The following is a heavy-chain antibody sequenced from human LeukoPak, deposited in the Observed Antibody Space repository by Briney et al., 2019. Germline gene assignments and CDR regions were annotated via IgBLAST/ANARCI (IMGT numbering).Heavy chain of an antibody. Sequence: PGGSLRLSCAASGFTFSSYNMNWVRQAPGKGLEWVSSISSSSSYIYYADSVKGRFTISRDNAKNSLYLQMNSLRAEDTAVYYCARDVTAPYGSGTFIIGAAFDIWGQGTMVTVSS. CDR2: ISSSSSYI. CDR3: ARDVTAPYGSGTFIIGAAFDI. D-gene: IGHD3-10*01. CDR1: GFTFSSYN. J-gene: IGHJ3*02. V-gene: IGHV3-21*01.